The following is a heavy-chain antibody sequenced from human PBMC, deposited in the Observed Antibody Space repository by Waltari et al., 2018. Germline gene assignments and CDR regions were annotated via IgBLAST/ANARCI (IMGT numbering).Heavy chain of an antibody. Sequence: QVQLQESGPSLLKPSETLSLICTVSGGSISGFYWSWVRQPPGKGLDWIGYIYYSGSTNFNPTLKSRVTMSGDTSKNQFSLRLSSVTAAGTAFYCWARGGGDDWEWFDPWGQGTLVTISS. J-gene: IGHJ5*02. CDR1: GGSISGFY. D-gene: IGHD2-21*02. CDR3: ARGGGDDWEWFDP. CDR2: IYYSGST. V-gene: IGHV4-59*01.